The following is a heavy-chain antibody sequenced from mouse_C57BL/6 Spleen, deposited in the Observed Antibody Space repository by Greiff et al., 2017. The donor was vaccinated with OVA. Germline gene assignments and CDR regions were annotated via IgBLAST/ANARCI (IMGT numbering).Heavy chain of an antibody. V-gene: IGHV1-59*01. Sequence: QVQLQQPGAELVRPGTSVKLSCKASGYTFTSYWMHWVKQRPGQGLEWIGVIDPSDSYTNYNQKFKGKATLTVDTSSSTAYMQLSSLTSEDSAVYYCYYYGSSYEFADWGQGTLVTVSA. J-gene: IGHJ3*01. CDR2: IDPSDSYT. CDR3: YYYGSSYEFAD. CDR1: GYTFTSYW. D-gene: IGHD1-1*01.